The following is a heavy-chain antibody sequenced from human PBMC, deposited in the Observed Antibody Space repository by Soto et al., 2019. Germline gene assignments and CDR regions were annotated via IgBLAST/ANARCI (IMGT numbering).Heavy chain of an antibody. CDR1: GGSFSYKTYY. CDR3: ARTTAVPNTLRSRYFFDY. J-gene: IGHJ4*02. Sequence: NPSATLSLTCSVSGGSFSYKTYYWIWIRQPPGKILEWIGYVYYSGTTNYNPSLKSRVTISVDLSKNRFSLRLSSVTTADTALYYCARTTAVPNTLRSRYFFDYWGQGTLVTVSS. CDR2: VYYSGTT. D-gene: IGHD4-17*01. V-gene: IGHV4-61*01.